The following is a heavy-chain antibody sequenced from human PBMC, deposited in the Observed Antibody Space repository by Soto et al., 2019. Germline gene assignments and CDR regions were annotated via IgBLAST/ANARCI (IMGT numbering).Heavy chain of an antibody. D-gene: IGHD1-26*01. CDR3: ARALFRTGTYSAFDY. Sequence: QVPLVQSGPEVKKPGASVTVSCKTSGYTPTNYDIGWVRQAPGQGLEWMGWISAYNGNRNSAQKLQGRLTMTTDTSTKSDYMALRSLSSDETAVYFCARALFRTGTYSAFDYWGQGTRVTVSS. CDR2: ISAYNGNR. V-gene: IGHV1-18*01. J-gene: IGHJ4*02. CDR1: GYTPTNYD.